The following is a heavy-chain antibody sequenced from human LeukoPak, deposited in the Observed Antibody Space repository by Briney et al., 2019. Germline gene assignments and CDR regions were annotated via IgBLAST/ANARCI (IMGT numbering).Heavy chain of an antibody. CDR3: ARVETEATENAFDI. CDR2: IYYSGST. CDR1: GGSISSGGYS. Sequence: PSETLSLTCTVSGGSISSGGYSWSWIRQHPGKGLEWIGYIYYSGSTYYNPSLKSRVTISVDTSKNQFSLKLSSVTAADTAVYNCARVETEATENAFDIWGQGTMVTVSS. J-gene: IGHJ3*02. V-gene: IGHV4-31*03. D-gene: IGHD6-25*01.